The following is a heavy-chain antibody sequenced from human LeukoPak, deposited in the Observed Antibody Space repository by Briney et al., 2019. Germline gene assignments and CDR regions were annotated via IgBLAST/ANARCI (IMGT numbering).Heavy chain of an antibody. J-gene: IGHJ3*02. V-gene: IGHV4-34*01. D-gene: IGHD1-26*01. Sequence: SETLSLTCAVYGGSFSGYYWSWIRQPPGKGLEWIGEINHSGYTNYNPSLKSRVTISVDTSKNQFSLKLSSVTAADTAVYYCARGRFVYGSYRSGDAFDIWGQGTMVTVSS. CDR2: INHSGYT. CDR3: ARGRFVYGSYRSGDAFDI. CDR1: GGSFSGYY.